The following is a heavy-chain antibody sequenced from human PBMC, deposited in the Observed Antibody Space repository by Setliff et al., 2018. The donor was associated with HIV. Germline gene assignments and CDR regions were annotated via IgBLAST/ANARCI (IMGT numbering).Heavy chain of an antibody. V-gene: IGHV1-18*01. CDR2: ISAHYGST. D-gene: IGHD3-10*01. CDR1: GHTYNAYG. J-gene: IGHJ4*02. Sequence: ASVKVSCKAYGHTYNAYGITWVRQAPGQGLEWMGWISAHYGSTKYAQTLQGRVTMTTDTSMNTAYMELRSLRSDDTAVYYCASSSPTTYYYGSGSPPLDYWGQGTLVTVSS. CDR3: ASSSPTTYYYGSGSPPLDY.